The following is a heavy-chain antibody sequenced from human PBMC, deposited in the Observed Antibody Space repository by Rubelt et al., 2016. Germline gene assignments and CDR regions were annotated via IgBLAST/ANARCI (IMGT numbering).Heavy chain of an antibody. CDR3: ARFAIGGHSSGYLFDY. D-gene: IGHD3-22*01. CDR2: INPNSGGT. CDR1: GYTFTGYY. J-gene: IGHJ4*02. Sequence: QVQLVQSGAEVKKPGASVKVSCKASGYTFTGYYMHWVRQAPGQGLEWMGWINPNSGGTNYAQQFQGRVTMPRETSISTAYMELSRLRSDDTAVYYCARFAIGGHSSGYLFDYWGQGTLVTVSS. V-gene: IGHV1-2*02.